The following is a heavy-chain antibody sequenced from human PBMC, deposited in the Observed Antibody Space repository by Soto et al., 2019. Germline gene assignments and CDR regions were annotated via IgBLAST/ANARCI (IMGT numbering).Heavy chain of an antibody. Sequence: QVQLVQSGAEVKKPGSSVKVSCKASGGTFSSYAINWVRQAPGQGLEWMGGIIPIFGTADYAQKFQGRVTITADESTSIAYMELSSLRSEDTAVYYCASNGFGETYYYGMDVWGQGTTVTVSS. CDR2: IIPIFGTA. D-gene: IGHD3-10*01. CDR3: ASNGFGETYYYGMDV. J-gene: IGHJ6*02. V-gene: IGHV1-69*12. CDR1: GGTFSSYA.